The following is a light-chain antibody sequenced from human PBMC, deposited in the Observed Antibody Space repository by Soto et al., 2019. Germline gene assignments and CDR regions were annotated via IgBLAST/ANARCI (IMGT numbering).Light chain of an antibody. CDR2: GSS. CDR3: QQGHNWPLT. V-gene: IGKV3-15*01. J-gene: IGKJ2*01. CDR1: QSINSN. Sequence: EIVMTQSPATLSLSPGERAALSCRASQSINSNLAWYQQKPGQPPRLLIYGSSTRATGVPARFTGSESGSEFTLTISGLQSEDFAVYYCQQGHNWPLTFGKGTRLEI.